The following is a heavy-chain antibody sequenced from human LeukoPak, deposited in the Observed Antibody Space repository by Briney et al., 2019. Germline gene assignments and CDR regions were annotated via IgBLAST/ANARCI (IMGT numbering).Heavy chain of an antibody. J-gene: IGHJ4*02. CDR2: ISGSGGST. CDR1: GFTFSTYP. D-gene: IGHD6-19*01. CDR3: AKDEGSGWYYFDY. Sequence: GGSLRLSCAASGFTFSTYPKSWVRQAPGKGLEWVSGISGSGGSTYYADSVKGRFTISRDISKNTLYLQMNSLRAEDTAVYYCAKDEGSGWYYFDYWGQGSLVTVSS. V-gene: IGHV3-23*01.